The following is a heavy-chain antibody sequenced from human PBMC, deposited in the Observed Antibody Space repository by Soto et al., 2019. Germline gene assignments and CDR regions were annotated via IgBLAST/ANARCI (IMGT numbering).Heavy chain of an antibody. CDR2: ISGDGRNT. CDR3: STDAGYSVDMFDD. CDR1: AFLFSNKG. D-gene: IGHD3-10*02. Sequence: ILSFTSYAFLFSNKGMAWVRQAPGKGLDCVSTISGDGRNTHFADSVKGRFSISIDNSKNTLFLHMNTLRTEDTAIYFCSTDAGYSVDMFDDWGRGTQVTVYS. J-gene: IGHJ4*02. V-gene: IGHV3-23*01.